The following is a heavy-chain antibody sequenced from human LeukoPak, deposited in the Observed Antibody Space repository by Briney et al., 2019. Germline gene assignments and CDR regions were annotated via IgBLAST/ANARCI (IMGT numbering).Heavy chain of an antibody. CDR2: IKYDASEK. CDR3: AKALEPAGLFLDY. CDR1: GFTFSSYW. Sequence: PGGSLRLSCAASGFTFSSYWMSWVRQTPGKGLEWVANIKYDASEKDYLDSVKGRFTISRDNAKNSLYLQMNSLRAEDTALYYCAKALEPAGLFLDYWGRGTLVTVSS. V-gene: IGHV3-7*01. D-gene: IGHD2-2*01. J-gene: IGHJ4*02.